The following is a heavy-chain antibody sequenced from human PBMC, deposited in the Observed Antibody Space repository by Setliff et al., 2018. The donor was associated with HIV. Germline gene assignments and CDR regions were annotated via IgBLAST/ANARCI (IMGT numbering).Heavy chain of an antibody. J-gene: IGHJ4*01. Sequence: GASVKVSCKASGYTFTNSYMHWVRQAPGQGLEWMGKINPSGGHTTYAQKFRGRVTMTSDTSTTTVYMELSSLRFEDTAVYFCAREGTGYTSGWYYYFDFWG. CDR3: AREGTGYTSGWYYYFDF. CDR2: INPSGGHT. D-gene: IGHD6-19*01. CDR1: GYTFTNSY. V-gene: IGHV1-46*01.